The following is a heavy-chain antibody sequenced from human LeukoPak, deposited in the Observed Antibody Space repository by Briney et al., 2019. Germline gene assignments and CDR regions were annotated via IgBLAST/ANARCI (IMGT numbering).Heavy chain of an antibody. J-gene: IGHJ6*02. CDR1: GFTFSNYW. D-gene: IGHD6-13*01. V-gene: IGHV3-7*05. CDR3: ARDPYSSSWSYGMDV. Sequence: GGSLRLSCTASGFTFSNYWMSWVRQTPEKGLEWLANIKQDGSEEVYVDSVKGRFTVSRDNAQSSLYLEMTRLRAEDTAVYYCARDPYSSSWSYGMDVWGQGTTATVSS. CDR2: IKQDGSEE.